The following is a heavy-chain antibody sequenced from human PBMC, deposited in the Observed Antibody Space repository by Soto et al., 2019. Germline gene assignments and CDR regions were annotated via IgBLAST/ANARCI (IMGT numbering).Heavy chain of an antibody. CDR2: IKSKTDGGTT. D-gene: IGHD6-13*01. J-gene: IGHJ3*02. Sequence: GGSLRLSCAASGFTFSNAWMNWVRQAPGKGLEWVGRIKSKTDGGTTDYAAPVKGRFTISSDDSKNTLYLQMNSLKTEDTAVYYCTTGPGYSSSWYGAFDIWGQGTMVTVSS. V-gene: IGHV3-15*07. CDR1: GFTFSNAW. CDR3: TTGPGYSSSWYGAFDI.